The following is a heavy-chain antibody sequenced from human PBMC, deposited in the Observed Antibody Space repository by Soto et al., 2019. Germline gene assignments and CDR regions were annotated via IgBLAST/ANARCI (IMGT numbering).Heavy chain of an antibody. J-gene: IGHJ4*02. CDR2: INAGNGNT. V-gene: IGHV1-3*01. Sequence: GASVKVSCKASGYTFTSYAMHWVRQAPGQRLEWMGWINAGNGNTKYSQKFQGRVTITADESTSTAYMELSSLRSEDTAVYYCASTGGLVVVTAIRDWGQGTLVTVSS. CDR3: ASTGGLVVVTAIRD. CDR1: GYTFTSYA. D-gene: IGHD2-21*02.